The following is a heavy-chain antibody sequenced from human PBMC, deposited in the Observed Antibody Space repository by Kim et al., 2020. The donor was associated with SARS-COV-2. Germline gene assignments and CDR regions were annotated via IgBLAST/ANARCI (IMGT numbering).Heavy chain of an antibody. D-gene: IGHD3-10*01. CDR1: GFTFSSYA. J-gene: IGHJ6*02. CDR2: ISGSGGST. CDR3: AALGGSSGNYPIDV. Sequence: GGSLRLSCAVSGFTFSSYAMSWVRQAPGKGLEWVSTISGSGGSTFYADSVKGRFTISRDNSKNALFLQLNSLRAEDRAVYYCAALGGSSGNYPIDVCG. V-gene: IGHV3-23*01.